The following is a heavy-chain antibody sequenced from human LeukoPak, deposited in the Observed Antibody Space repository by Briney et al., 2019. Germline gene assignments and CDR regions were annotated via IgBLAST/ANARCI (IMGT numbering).Heavy chain of an antibody. Sequence: PGGSLRLSCATSGFTFSDAWMSWVRQAPGKGLEWVAVISYDGSNKYYADSVKGRFTISRDSSKNTLYLQMNSLRAEDTAVYYCAKPVDYGDSDEYFDYWGQGTLVTVSS. CDR3: AKPVDYGDSDEYFDY. V-gene: IGHV3-30*18. J-gene: IGHJ4*02. CDR1: GFTFSDAW. CDR2: ISYDGSNK. D-gene: IGHD4-17*01.